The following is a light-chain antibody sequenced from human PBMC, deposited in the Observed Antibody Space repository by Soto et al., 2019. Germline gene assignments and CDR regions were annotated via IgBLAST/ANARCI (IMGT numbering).Light chain of an antibody. CDR1: QSVSSD. CDR3: QQYYNWLT. Sequence: EIVLTQSPATLSLSPGERATLSCGASQSVSSDLAWYQQKPGQPPRLLIYRTSTRATGIPARFSGSGSGTEFTLTISSMQSEDFAVYYCQQYYNWLTFGGGTKVDIK. J-gene: IGKJ4*01. V-gene: IGKV3-15*01. CDR2: RTS.